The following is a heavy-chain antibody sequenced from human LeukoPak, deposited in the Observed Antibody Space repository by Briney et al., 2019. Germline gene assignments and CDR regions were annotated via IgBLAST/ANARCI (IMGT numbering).Heavy chain of an antibody. J-gene: IGHJ3*02. D-gene: IGHD2-2*01. CDR1: GFTVSGNY. CDR3: AREEGYCSSTSCSYAFDI. Sequence: GGSLRLACAASGFTVSGNYMSWVRQAPGKGLERVSVINSGGSTYYADSVKGRFTISRDNSKNTLYLQMNSLRAEDTALYYCAREEGYCSSTSCSYAFDIWGQGTMVTVSS. CDR2: INSGGST. V-gene: IGHV3-66*02.